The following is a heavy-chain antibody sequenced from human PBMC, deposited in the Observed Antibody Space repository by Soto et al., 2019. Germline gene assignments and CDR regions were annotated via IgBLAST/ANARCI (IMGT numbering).Heavy chain of an antibody. CDR3: ARSVAVPGAHIDY. Sequence: SETLSLTCSVSGGSISGSYWSWIRQSPGKGLEWLGYVYYTGSTNYSPSLRSRVSISVDTSKNEFSLRLSSVTAADTAVYFCARSVAVPGAHIDYWGQGTQVT. CDR2: VYYTGST. D-gene: IGHD6-19*01. V-gene: IGHV4-59*01. CDR1: GGSISGSY. J-gene: IGHJ4*02.